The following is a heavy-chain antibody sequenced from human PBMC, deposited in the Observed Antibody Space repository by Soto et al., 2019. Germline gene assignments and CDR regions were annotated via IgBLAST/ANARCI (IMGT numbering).Heavy chain of an antibody. D-gene: IGHD3-10*01. J-gene: IGHJ4*02. Sequence: QVQLVESGGGVVQPGRSLRLSCAASGFTFSSFGMHWVRQAPGKGLEWLAIIWYDGNNKYYADSVKGRFTISRDNSKNTLYLQMNSLRAEDTAVYYCAREERSYSLELWGQGTLLTVSS. CDR2: IWYDGNNK. CDR3: AREERSYSLEL. V-gene: IGHV3-33*01. CDR1: GFTFSSFG.